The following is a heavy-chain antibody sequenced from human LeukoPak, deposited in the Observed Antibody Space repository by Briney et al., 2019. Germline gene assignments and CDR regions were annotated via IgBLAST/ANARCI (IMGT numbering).Heavy chain of an antibody. Sequence: ASVKVSCKASGGTFSSYGISWVRQAPGQGLEWMGWISAYNGNTNYAQKLQGRVTMTTDTSTSTAYMELRSLRSDDTAVYYCAREGYYYDSSGRAFHDAFDIWGQGTMVTVSS. CDR3: AREGYYYDSSGRAFHDAFDI. CDR1: GGTFSSYG. J-gene: IGHJ3*02. CDR2: ISAYNGNT. D-gene: IGHD3-22*01. V-gene: IGHV1-18*01.